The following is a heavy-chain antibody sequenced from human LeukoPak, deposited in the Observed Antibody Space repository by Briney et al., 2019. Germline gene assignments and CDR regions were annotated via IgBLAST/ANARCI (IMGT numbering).Heavy chain of an antibody. V-gene: IGHV3-11*01. CDR3: AKSRSWHNFDY. CDR2: ISSSGSTI. Sequence: GGSLRLSCAASGFTFSDYYMSWIRQAPGKGLEWVSYISSSGSTIYYADSVKGRFTISRDNAKNSLYLQMNSLRAEDTALYYCAKSRSWHNFDYWGQGTLVTVSS. J-gene: IGHJ4*02. D-gene: IGHD6-13*01. CDR1: GFTFSDYY.